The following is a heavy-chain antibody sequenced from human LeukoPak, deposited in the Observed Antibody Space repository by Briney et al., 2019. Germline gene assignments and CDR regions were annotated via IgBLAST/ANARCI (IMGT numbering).Heavy chain of an antibody. CDR1: DYTFTSYG. CDR2: TSADNGYT. V-gene: IGHV1-18*01. D-gene: IGHD3-16*01. Sequence: GASVKVSCKASDYTFTSYGISWVRQAPGQGLEWIGWTSADNGYTNYAQKFQGRVTMTTDTSTSTAYMLLRSLTSDDTAVYYCARDPPGDADFDYWGQGTLVTVSS. CDR3: ARDPPGDADFDY. J-gene: IGHJ4*02.